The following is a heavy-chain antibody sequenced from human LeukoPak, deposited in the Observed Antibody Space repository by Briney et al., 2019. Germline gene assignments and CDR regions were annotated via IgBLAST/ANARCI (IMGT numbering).Heavy chain of an antibody. CDR1: GFTFSSYA. J-gene: IGHJ6*03. CDR3: ARDPYSGSYSDYYYYYMDV. Sequence: GSLRLSCAASGFTFSSYAMNWVRQAPGKGLEWVSAITGSGGRTYYADSVKGRFTISRDNSKNTLYLQLNSLRAEDTAVYYCARDPYSGSYSDYYYYYMDVWGKGTTVTVSS. V-gene: IGHV3-23*01. D-gene: IGHD1-26*01. CDR2: ITGSGGRT.